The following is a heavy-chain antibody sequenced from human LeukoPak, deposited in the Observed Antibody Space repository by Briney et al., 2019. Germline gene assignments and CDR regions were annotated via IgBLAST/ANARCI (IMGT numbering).Heavy chain of an antibody. Sequence: SQSLSLTCAVYAVSFSGYYWSWIRQPPGKGLEWIGEINHSGSTNYNPSLKSRVPISGDTSKNQFTLKLRSVTAADTAVYYCARGRGEYYYDSSGYYPWWGQGTLVTVSS. D-gene: IGHD3-22*01. CDR2: INHSGST. CDR1: AVSFSGYY. CDR3: ARGRGEYYYDSSGYYPW. J-gene: IGHJ4*02. V-gene: IGHV4-34*01.